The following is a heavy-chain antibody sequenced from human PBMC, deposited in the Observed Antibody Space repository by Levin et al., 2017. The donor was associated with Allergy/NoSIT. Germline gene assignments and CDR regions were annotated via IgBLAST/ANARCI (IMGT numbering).Heavy chain of an antibody. J-gene: IGHJ6*02. CDR2: IKQDGSEK. CDR3: ARGDYFDRNFDV. D-gene: IGHD3-22*01. Sequence: SCAASGFTFSNYWMNWVRQAPGKGLEWVADIKQDGSEKYYVDSVKGRFTISRDNAKQSLYLQMNSLRADDTAVYYCARGDYFDRNFDVWGQGTTVTVSS. CDR1: GFTFSNYW. V-gene: IGHV3-7*04.